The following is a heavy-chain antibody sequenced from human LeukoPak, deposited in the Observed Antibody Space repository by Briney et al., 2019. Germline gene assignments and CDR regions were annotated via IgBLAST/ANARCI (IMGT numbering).Heavy chain of an antibody. D-gene: IGHD6-13*01. CDR1: GFTFSSYS. CDR3: ARGNDQLVRNWFDP. Sequence: PGGSLRLSCAASGFTFSSYSMNWVRQAPGKGLEWVSSISSSSSYIYYADSVKGRFTISRDNAKNSLYLQMNSLRAEDTAVYYRARGNDQLVRNWFDPWGQGTLVTVSS. J-gene: IGHJ5*02. V-gene: IGHV3-21*01. CDR2: ISSSSSYI.